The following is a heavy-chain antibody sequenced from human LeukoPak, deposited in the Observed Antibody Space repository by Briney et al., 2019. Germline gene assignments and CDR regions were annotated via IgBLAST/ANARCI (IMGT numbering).Heavy chain of an antibody. J-gene: IGHJ5*02. CDR3: ARLNSYRWFDP. D-gene: IGHD5-18*01. V-gene: IGHV4-39*01. CDR1: GFTFSSYA. CDR2: IYYSGST. Sequence: KSGGSLRLSCAASGFTFSSYAMSWVRQPPGKGLEWIGSIYYSGSTYYNPSLKSRVTISVDTSKNQFSLKLSSVTAADTAVYYCARLNSYRWFDPWGQGTLVTVSS.